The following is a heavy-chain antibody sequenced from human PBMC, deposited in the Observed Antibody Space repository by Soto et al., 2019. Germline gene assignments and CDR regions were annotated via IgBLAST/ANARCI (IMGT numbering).Heavy chain of an antibody. CDR1: GYSFTSYW. J-gene: IGHJ6*02. CDR2: IYPGDSDT. CDR3: ARPLAAAGGYYGMDV. D-gene: IGHD6-13*01. Sequence: GGSLKISSKGSGYSFTSYWIDWVRQMPGKGLEWMGIIYPGDSDTRYSPSFQGQVTISADKSISTAYLQWSSLKASDTAMYYCARPLAAAGGYYGMDVWGQGTTVTVSS. V-gene: IGHV5-51*01.